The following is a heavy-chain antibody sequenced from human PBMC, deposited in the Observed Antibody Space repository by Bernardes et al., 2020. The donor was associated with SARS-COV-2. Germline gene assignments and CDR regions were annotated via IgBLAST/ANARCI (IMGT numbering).Heavy chain of an antibody. CDR2: ISAYNGNT. CDR3: ARDSGSYYVQVWFDP. CDR1: GYTFTSYG. D-gene: IGHD1-26*01. V-gene: IGHV1-18*01. J-gene: IGHJ5*02. Sequence: ASMKVSCKASGYTFTSYGISWVRQAPGQGLEWMGWISAYNGNTNYAQKLQGRVTMTTDTSTSTAYIELRSLRSDDTAVYYCARDSGSYYVQVWFDPWGQGTLVTVSS.